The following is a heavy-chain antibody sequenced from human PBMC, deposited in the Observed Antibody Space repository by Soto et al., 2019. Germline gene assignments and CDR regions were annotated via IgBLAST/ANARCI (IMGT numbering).Heavy chain of an antibody. CDR1: GYTFTGYY. Sequence: GASVKVSCKASGYTFTGYYMHWVRQAPGQGLEWMGWINPNSGGTNYAQKFQGWVTMTRDTSISTAYMELSRLRSDDTAVYYCARDSHRGSCSGGSCLRAAFDIWGQGTMVTVSS. CDR2: INPNSGGT. J-gene: IGHJ3*02. D-gene: IGHD2-15*01. V-gene: IGHV1-2*04. CDR3: ARDSHRGSCSGGSCLRAAFDI.